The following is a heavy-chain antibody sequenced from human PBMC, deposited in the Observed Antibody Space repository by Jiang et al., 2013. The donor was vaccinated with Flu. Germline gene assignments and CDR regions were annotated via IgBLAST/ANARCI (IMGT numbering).Heavy chain of an antibody. CDR3: ARHYPSTLKYYYDSSGYCDY. CDR1: GGSISSSSYY. Sequence: PGLVKPSETLSLTYTVSGGSISSSSYYWGWIRQPPGKGLEWIGSIYYSGSTYYNPSLKSRVTISVDTSKNQFSLKLSSVTAADTAVYYCARHYPSTLKYYYDSSGYCDYWGQGTLVTVSS. D-gene: IGHD3-22*01. J-gene: IGHJ4*02. V-gene: IGHV4-39*01. CDR2: IYYSGST.